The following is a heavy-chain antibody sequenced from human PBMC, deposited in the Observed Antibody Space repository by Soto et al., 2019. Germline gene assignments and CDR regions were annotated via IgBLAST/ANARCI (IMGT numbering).Heavy chain of an antibody. D-gene: IGHD1-26*01. Sequence: ASVKVSCKASGYTLTGYYMHWVRQAPGQGLEWMGWINPNSGGTNYAQKFQGRVTMTRDTSISTAYMEPSRLRSDDTAVYYCARSKWELSAFDIWGQGTMVTVSS. CDR1: GYTLTGYY. J-gene: IGHJ3*02. CDR2: INPNSGGT. V-gene: IGHV1-2*02. CDR3: ARSKWELSAFDI.